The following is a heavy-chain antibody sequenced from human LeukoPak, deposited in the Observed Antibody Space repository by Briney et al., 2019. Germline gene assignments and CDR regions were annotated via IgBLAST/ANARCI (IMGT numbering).Heavy chain of an antibody. CDR3: ARAGYTISSNRFDY. CDR2: IYTTGMS. Sequence: PSQTLSLTCSVSGGSINSYWWSWMRQPAGKGLEFIGRIYTTGMSNYNHSLKSRVSMSVDTSKNQFSLELRSVTAADTAAYFCARAGYTISSNRFDYWGQGALVT. V-gene: IGHV4-4*07. CDR1: GGSINSYW. D-gene: IGHD3-16*02. J-gene: IGHJ4*02.